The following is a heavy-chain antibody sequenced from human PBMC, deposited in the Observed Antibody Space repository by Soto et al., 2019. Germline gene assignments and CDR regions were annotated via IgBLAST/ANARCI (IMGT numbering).Heavy chain of an antibody. J-gene: IGHJ6*02. CDR1: GFKFSNFV. V-gene: IGHV3-23*01. CDR3: AKGSSRYFNYYHDLDV. Sequence: PGGSLRLSCAASGFKFSNFVMSWVRRCPGKGLEWVSVISANGGSPYYSGSVQGRFTISRDNSDNTVFLQMNSLRADDTAIYYCAKGSSRYFNYYHDLDVWGQGTAVTVSS. D-gene: IGHD6-13*01. CDR2: ISANGGSP.